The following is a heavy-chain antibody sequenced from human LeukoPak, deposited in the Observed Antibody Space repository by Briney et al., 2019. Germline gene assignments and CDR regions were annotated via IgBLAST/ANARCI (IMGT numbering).Heavy chain of an antibody. V-gene: IGHV4-31*03. J-gene: IGHJ6*03. CDR2: IYYSGST. CDR1: GGSISSGGYY. CDR3: ARGDNYDFWSGYYPHYYYMDV. Sequence: PSQTLSLTCTVSGGSISSGGYYWSWIRQHPGKGLEWIGYIYYSGSTYYNPSLKSRVTISVDTSKNQFSLKLSSVTAADTAVYYCARGDNYDFWSGYYPHYYYMDVWGKGTTVTVSS. D-gene: IGHD3-3*01.